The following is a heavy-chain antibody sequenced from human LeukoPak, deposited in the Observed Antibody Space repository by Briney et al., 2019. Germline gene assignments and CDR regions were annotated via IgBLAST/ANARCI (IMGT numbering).Heavy chain of an antibody. V-gene: IGHV4-59*12. J-gene: IGHJ4*02. CDR2: IYYSGST. CDR3: ARGLGGYVSRGVD. D-gene: IGHD5-12*01. Sequence: SETLSLTCTVSGGSISSYYWSWIRQPPGKGLEWIGYIYYSGSTNYNPSLKSRVTISVDASKNQFSLKLSSVTAADTAVYYCARGLGGYVSRGVDWGQGTLVTVSS. CDR1: GGSISSYY.